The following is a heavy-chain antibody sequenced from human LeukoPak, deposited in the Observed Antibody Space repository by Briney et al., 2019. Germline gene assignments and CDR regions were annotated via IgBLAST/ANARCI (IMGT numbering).Heavy chain of an antibody. V-gene: IGHV1-18*04. Sequence: GASVKVSCKASGYTFTGYYMHWVRQAPGQGLEWMGAISRRYGNTIFAQKFQDRVTMTTDTSTTTAYMELRSLSSDDTAVYYCARDSGGLGYDYWGQGTRVTVSS. D-gene: IGHD3-16*01. CDR1: GYTFTGYY. CDR2: ISRRYGNT. J-gene: IGHJ4*02. CDR3: ARDSGGLGYDY.